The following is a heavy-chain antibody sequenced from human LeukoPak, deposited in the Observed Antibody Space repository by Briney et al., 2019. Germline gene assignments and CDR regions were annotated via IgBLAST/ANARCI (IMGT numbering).Heavy chain of an antibody. Sequence: GESLKISCKGSGYSFTSYWISWVRQMPGKGLEWMGIIYPGDSDTRYSPSFQGQITISADKSVSTAYLQWSSLKGSDTAMYYCAGSPYGDYWFDPWGQGTLVTVSS. D-gene: IGHD4-17*01. CDR2: IYPGDSDT. CDR3: AGSPYGDYWFDP. V-gene: IGHV5-51*01. CDR1: GYSFTSYW. J-gene: IGHJ5*02.